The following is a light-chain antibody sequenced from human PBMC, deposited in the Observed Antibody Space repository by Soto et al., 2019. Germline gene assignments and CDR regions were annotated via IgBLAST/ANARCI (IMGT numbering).Light chain of an antibody. J-gene: IGLJ1*01. V-gene: IGLV2-14*01. Sequence: QSALTQTASVSGSPGQPITISCPGTNSDVGGYNYVSWYQQHPGKAPKLMIYDVSNRPSGVSNRFSGSKSGNTASLTISGLQAEDEADYYCSSYTSSSTRLYVFGTGTKVTVL. CDR1: NSDVGGYNY. CDR2: DVS. CDR3: SSYTSSSTRLYV.